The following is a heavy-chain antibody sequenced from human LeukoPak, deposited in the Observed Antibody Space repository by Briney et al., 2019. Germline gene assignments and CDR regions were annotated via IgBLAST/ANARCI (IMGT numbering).Heavy chain of an antibody. CDR2: INHSGST. Sequence: SETLSLTCAVYGGSFSGYYWSWIRQPPGKGLEWIGEINHSGSTNYNPSLKSRVTISVDTSKNQFSLKLSSVTAADTAVYYCARPRGFPGLWFDPWGQGTLVTVSS. J-gene: IGHJ5*02. CDR3: ARPRGFPGLWFDP. D-gene: IGHD2-15*01. V-gene: IGHV4-34*01. CDR1: GGSFSGYY.